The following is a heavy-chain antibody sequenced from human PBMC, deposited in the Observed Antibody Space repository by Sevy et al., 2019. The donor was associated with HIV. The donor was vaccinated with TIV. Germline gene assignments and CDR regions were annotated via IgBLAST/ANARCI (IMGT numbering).Heavy chain of an antibody. CDR2: LTFGCGEI. D-gene: IGHD2-8*01. Sequence: GGSLRLSCAASGFTFSKYSMSWVRQPPGKGLEWVSTLTFGCGEINYADSVKGRFTISRDNSKNSVYLQMNNLRPEDTAVCSCAREGCTKPHDYWGQGTLVTVSS. CDR1: GFTFSKYS. V-gene: IGHV3-23*01. CDR3: AREGCTKPHDY. J-gene: IGHJ4*02.